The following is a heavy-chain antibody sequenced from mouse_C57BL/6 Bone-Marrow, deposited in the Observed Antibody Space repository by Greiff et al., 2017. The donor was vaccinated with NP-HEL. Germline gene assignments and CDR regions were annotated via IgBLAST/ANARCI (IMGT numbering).Heavy chain of an antibody. D-gene: IGHD1-1*01. CDR2: IDPENGDT. CDR3: YYGNKGY. J-gene: IGHJ2*01. V-gene: IGHV14-4*01. CDR1: GFNIKDDY. Sequence: EVKLMESGAELVRPGASVKLSCTASGFNIKDDYMHWVKQRPEQGLEWIGWIDPENGDTEYASKFQGKATITADTSSNTAYLQLSSLTSEDTAVYYGYYGNKGYWGQGTTLTVSS.